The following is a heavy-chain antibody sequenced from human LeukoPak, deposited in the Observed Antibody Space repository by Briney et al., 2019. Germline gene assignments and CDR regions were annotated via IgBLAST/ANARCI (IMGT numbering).Heavy chain of an antibody. CDR2: IKQDGSEK. J-gene: IGHJ4*02. V-gene: IGHV3-7*01. CDR1: GFILSTSW. CDR3: ATGRGDY. Sequence: RGSLRLSCAASGFILSTSWMSWVRQAPGKGLEWVANIKQDGSEKSYVDSVKGRFTISRDNAKNSLYLQMNSLRAEDTAVYYCATGRGDYWGQGTLVTVSS.